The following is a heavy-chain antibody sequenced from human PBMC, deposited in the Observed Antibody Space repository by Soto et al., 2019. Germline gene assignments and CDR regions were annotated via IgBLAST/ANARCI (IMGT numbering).Heavy chain of an antibody. V-gene: IGHV1-69*05. CDR2: IIPIFGTA. CDR1: GGTFSSYA. D-gene: IGHD2-2*01. Sequence: QVQLVQSGAEVKKPGSSVKVSCKASGGTFSSYAISWVRRAPGQGLEWMGGIIPIFGTANYAQKFQGRVTXTXXXSXXTAYMELSSLRSEDTAVYYCARHVPAAGYYYGMDVWGQGTTVTVSS. J-gene: IGHJ6*02. CDR3: ARHVPAAGYYYGMDV.